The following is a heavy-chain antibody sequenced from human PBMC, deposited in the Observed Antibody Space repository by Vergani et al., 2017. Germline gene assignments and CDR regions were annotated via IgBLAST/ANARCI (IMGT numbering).Heavy chain of an antibody. J-gene: IGHJ3*02. CDR2: LRASDRRT. CDR3: AKVGSSEVAGTFGAFDI. V-gene: IGHV3-23*01. CDR1: GFTFIMHA. D-gene: IGHD6-19*01. Sequence: EVQLLESGGDLVQPGGSLRLSCAASGFTFIMHAMSWVRQAPGKGLEWVSTLRASDRRTHYADSVKGRFTISRDISKNTLFLHMNSLRPEDTAVYYCAKVGSSEVAGTFGAFDIGGQGTMVTVSS.